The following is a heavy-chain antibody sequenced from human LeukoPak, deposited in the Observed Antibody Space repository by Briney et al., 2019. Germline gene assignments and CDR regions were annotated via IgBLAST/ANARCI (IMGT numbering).Heavy chain of an antibody. D-gene: IGHD1-26*01. Sequence: PGGSLRLSCAASGFTFSSCWMIWVRQAAGKGLEWVANIKQDGSEKYYVDSVKGRFTISRDNAKNSLYLQMNSLRAEDTAVYYCARDKWELKTYDYWGQGTLVTVSS. V-gene: IGHV3-7*01. CDR2: IKQDGSEK. CDR3: ARDKWELKTYDY. J-gene: IGHJ4*02. CDR1: GFTFSSCW.